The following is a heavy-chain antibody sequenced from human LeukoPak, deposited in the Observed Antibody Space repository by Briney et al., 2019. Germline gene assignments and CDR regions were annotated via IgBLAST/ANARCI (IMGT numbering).Heavy chain of an antibody. D-gene: IGHD1-26*01. CDR1: GFTFGDYY. CDR3: ASYSGSYGFFDY. J-gene: IGHJ4*02. V-gene: IGHV3-11*01. Sequence: GGSLRLSCAASGFTFGDYYMSWIRQAPGKGLEWVSYISSSGSTIYYADSVKGRFTISRDNAKYSLYLQMNSLRAEDTAVYYCASYSGSYGFFDYWGQGTLVTVSS. CDR2: ISSSGSTI.